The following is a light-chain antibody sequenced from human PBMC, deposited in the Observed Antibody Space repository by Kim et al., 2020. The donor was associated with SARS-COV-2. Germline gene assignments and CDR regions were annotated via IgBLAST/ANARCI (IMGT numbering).Light chain of an antibody. CDR1: QTLSGY. CDR3: QRYESRPPA. CDR2: DSS. J-gene: IGKJ1*01. Sequence: EIVMAQSPAILSVSPGESATLSCRASQTLSGYLAWYQQKPGQAPRLLIYDSSTRATGVPARFAGSGSGTEYSLTITSLQSEDYAVYYCQRYESRPPAFGPGTKVDIK. V-gene: IGKV3D-15*01.